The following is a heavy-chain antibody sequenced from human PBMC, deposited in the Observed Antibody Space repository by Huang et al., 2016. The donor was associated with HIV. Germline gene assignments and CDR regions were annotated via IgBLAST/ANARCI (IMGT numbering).Heavy chain of an antibody. Sequence: DVQLVESGGGLVKPGGSLRLSCAASDFTFSGYNMNWVRQAAVKGLEGVACISYSGSNIYYADSVKGRFTISRDNAKNSVFLQMNSLRAEDTALYYCARAVQSTLRGFDVWGRGTLVTVSS. CDR1: DFTFSGYN. J-gene: IGHJ3*01. D-gene: IGHD2-2*01. CDR3: ARAVQSTLRGFDV. CDR2: ISYSGSNI. V-gene: IGHV3-21*02.